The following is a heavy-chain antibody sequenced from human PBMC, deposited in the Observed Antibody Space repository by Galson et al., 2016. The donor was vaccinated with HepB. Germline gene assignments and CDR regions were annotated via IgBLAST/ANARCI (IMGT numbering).Heavy chain of an antibody. J-gene: IGHJ6*02. D-gene: IGHD3-10*02. CDR1: GFTFSNAW. Sequence: SLRLSCAASGFTFSNAWMSWARQAPGKGLEWVGRIKSKTDGGTTDYAAPVNGRFTISRDDSKNTVYLQMNSLKTEDTGVYYCTTNYKSSLRSRVTISIDMSRNQFSLNLTSVTAADTAVYYCVRGRHSEFFPYDYYGMDVWGQGTTVTVSS. V-gene: IGHV3-15*01. CDR2: IKSKTDGGTT. CDR3: TTNYKSSLRSRVTISIDMSRNQFSLNLTSVTAADTAVYYCVRGRHSEFFPYDYYGMDV.